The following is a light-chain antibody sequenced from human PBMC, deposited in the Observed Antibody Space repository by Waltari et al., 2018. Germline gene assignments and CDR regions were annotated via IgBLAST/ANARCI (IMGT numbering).Light chain of an antibody. J-gene: IGLJ2*01. Sequence: QSALTQRASASGSPGQSIPISCTGPSSADCGYTHVSWYQQHPGKAPKLMIYDGSNRPSGVSKRFSGSKSGNTASLTISGLQAEDEADYYCSSYTSSSTLVFGGGTKLTVL. CDR2: DGS. V-gene: IGLV2-14*03. CDR3: SSYTSSSTLV. CDR1: SSADCGYTH.